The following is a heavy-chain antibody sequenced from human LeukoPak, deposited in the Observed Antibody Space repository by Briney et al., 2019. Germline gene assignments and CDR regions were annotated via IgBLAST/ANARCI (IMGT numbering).Heavy chain of an antibody. CDR2: IYYSRST. D-gene: IGHD2-2*01. CDR3: ARSEGHVVVVLG. Sequence: SETLSLTCTVSGGSISSSTYYWGWIRQPPGKGPEWIGSIYYSRSTYYNPSLKSRVTISVDTSKNQFSLKLSSVTATDTAVYYCARSEGHVVVVLGWGQGTLVTVSS. CDR1: GGSISSSTYY. V-gene: IGHV4-39*01. J-gene: IGHJ4*02.